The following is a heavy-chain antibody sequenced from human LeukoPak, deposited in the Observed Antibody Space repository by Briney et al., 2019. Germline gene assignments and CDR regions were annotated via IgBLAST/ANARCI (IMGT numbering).Heavy chain of an antibody. D-gene: IGHD4-23*01. J-gene: IGHJ6*02. CDR1: GGSFSGYY. CDR3: ARGAVSRWNYGMDV. Sequence: SETLSLTCAVYGGSFSGYYWSWIRQPPGKGLEWIGEINHSGSTNYNPSLMSRVTISVDTSKNQFSLKLSSVTAADTAVYYCARGAVSRWNYGMDVWGQGTTVTVSS. CDR2: INHSGST. V-gene: IGHV4-34*01.